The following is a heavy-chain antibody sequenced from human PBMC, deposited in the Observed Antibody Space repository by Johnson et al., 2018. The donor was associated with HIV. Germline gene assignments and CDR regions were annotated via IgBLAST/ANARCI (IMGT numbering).Heavy chain of an antibody. J-gene: IGHJ3*02. V-gene: IGHV3-33*01. Sequence: VQLVESGGGVVQPGRSLRLSCAASGFTFSSYGMHWVRQAPGKGLEWVAVIWYDGSNKYYADSVKGRFTISRDNAKNSLYLQMNSLRAEDTAVYYCARDYRIAARAPYDAFDIWGQGTMVTVSS. CDR3: ARDYRIAARAPYDAFDI. D-gene: IGHD6-6*01. CDR1: GFTFSSYG. CDR2: IWYDGSNK.